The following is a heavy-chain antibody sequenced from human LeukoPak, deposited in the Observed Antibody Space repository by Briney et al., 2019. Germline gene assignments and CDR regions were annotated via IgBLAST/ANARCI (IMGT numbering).Heavy chain of an antibody. D-gene: IGHD3-22*01. V-gene: IGHV5-51*01. Sequence: GESLKISCKGSGYSFTSYWIGWVRQMPGKGLEWMGIIYPGDSDTRYSPSFQGQVTISADKSISTAYLQWSSLKASDTAMYYCARVYYDTSGQFYNRFDPWGQGTLVTVSS. J-gene: IGHJ5*02. CDR1: GYSFTSYW. CDR3: ARVYYDTSGQFYNRFDP. CDR2: IYPGDSDT.